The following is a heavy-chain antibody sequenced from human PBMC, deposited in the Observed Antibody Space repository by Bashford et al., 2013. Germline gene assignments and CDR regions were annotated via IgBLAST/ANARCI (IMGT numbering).Heavy chain of an antibody. CDR3: ATRFLPKLSGTTTQYYYYGMDV. CDR2: ISAYNGNT. CDR1: GYTFTSYG. Sequence: VASVKVSCKASGYTFTSYGISWVRQAPGQGLEWMGWISAYNGNTNYAQKLQGRVTMTTDTSTSTAYMELRSLRSDDTAVYYCATRFLPKLSGTTTQYYYYGMDVWGQGTTVTVSS. J-gene: IGHJ6*02. D-gene: IGHD1-14*01. V-gene: IGHV1-18*04.